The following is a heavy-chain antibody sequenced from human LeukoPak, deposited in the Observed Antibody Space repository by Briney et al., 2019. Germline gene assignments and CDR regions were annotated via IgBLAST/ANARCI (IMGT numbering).Heavy chain of an antibody. D-gene: IGHD2-15*01. CDR1: GGSISSGGYS. V-gene: IGHV4-30-2*01. CDR3: AREGYCSGGSCDNWFDP. CDR2: IYHSGST. Sequence: SQTLSLTCAVSGGSISSGGYSWSWIRQPPGKGLEWIGYIYHSGSTYYNPSLKSRVTISVDRSKNQFSLNLSSVTAANTAVYYCAREGYCSGGSCDNWFDPWGQGTLVTVSS. J-gene: IGHJ5*02.